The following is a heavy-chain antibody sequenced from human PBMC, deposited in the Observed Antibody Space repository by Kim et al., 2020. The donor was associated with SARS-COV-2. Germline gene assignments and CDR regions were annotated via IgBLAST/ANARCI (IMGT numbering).Heavy chain of an antibody. D-gene: IGHD2-2*01. J-gene: IGHJ4*02. Sequence: GGSLRLSCTASGFTFTTYWMHWVRQAPGKGLVWLSRVYLDMTTINYAYYMEGRFTVSRDYAKNTLYLQMGSLTDEDTALYYCARSPSSTILGYWGLVTL. CDR2: VYLDMTTI. V-gene: IGHV3-74*01. CDR1: GFTFTTYW. CDR3: ARSPSSTILGY.